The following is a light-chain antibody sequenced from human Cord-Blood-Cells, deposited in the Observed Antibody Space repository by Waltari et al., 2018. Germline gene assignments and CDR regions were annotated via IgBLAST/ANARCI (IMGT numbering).Light chain of an antibody. CDR3: QQYNNWPWT. J-gene: IGKJ1*01. CDR1: PGVSSN. CDR2: GAS. Sequence: EIVMTQSPATLSVSPGERATLSCRASPGVSSNLAWYQQKPGQAPRLLIYGASTRATGIPARFSGSGSGTEFTLTVSSLQSEDFAVYYCQQYNNWPWTFGQGTKLEIK. V-gene: IGKV3-15*01.